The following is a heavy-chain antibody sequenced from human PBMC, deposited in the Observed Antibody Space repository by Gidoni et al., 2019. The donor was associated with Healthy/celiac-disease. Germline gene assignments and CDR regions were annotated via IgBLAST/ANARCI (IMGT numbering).Heavy chain of an antibody. D-gene: IGHD3-22*01. Sequence: GLEWMGWISAYNGNTNYAQKLQGRVTMTTDTSTSTAYMELRSLRSDDTAVYYCARGDYDSSGYYSSSGANYFDYWGQGTLVTVSS. J-gene: IGHJ4*02. V-gene: IGHV1-18*01. CDR3: ARGDYDSSGYYSSSGANYFDY. CDR2: ISAYNGNT.